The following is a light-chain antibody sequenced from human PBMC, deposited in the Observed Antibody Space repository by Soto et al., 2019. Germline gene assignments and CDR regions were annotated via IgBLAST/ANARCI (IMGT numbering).Light chain of an antibody. CDR2: AAS. V-gene: IGKV1-39*01. CDR3: QQSYSTPLT. CDR1: QNIRSR. J-gene: IGKJ4*01. Sequence: QMSLSPSTLSASVGDRVTITCRASQNIRSRLAWFQQKPGKAPKLLIYAASSLQSGVPSRFSGSGSGTDFTLPICTLQPEDFAPYFCQQSYSTPLTFGGGTKVDIK.